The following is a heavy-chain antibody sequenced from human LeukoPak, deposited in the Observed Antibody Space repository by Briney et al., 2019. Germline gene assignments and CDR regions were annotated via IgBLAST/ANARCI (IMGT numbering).Heavy chain of an antibody. J-gene: IGHJ4*02. CDR3: ASEVVAGTEPVDY. Sequence: GGSLSLSCSASGFTFSSYWMSWVRQAPGKGLEWVANIKQDGSEKYYVDSVRGRFTISRDNAKNSLYLQMNSLRAEDTAVYYCASEVVAGTEPVDYWGQGTLVTVSS. D-gene: IGHD2-15*01. CDR1: GFTFSSYW. CDR2: IKQDGSEK. V-gene: IGHV3-7*01.